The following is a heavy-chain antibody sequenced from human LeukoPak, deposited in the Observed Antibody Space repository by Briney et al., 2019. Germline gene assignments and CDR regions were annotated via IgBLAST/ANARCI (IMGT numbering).Heavy chain of an antibody. V-gene: IGHV4-31*03. Sequence: SETLSLTCTVSGGSISSGGYYWSWIRQHPGKGLEWIGYIYYSGSTYYNPSFKSRVTISVDTSKNQFSLKLSSVTAADTAVYYCARARRELHAFDIWGQGTMVTVSS. D-gene: IGHD1-26*01. CDR3: ARARRELHAFDI. J-gene: IGHJ3*02. CDR1: GGSISSGGYY. CDR2: IYYSGST.